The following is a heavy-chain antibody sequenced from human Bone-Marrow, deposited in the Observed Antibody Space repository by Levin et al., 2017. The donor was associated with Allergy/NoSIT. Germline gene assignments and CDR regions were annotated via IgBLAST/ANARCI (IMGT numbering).Heavy chain of an antibody. CDR1: GFPFSSNG. Sequence: LSLTCAASGFPFSSNGMHWVRPAPGKGLEWVAVIYYDGSYKYYADSVKGRFTISRDNSKDTLYLQMNSLRAEDTAVYYCALAGYSSTLLPYYLDSWGLGTLVTVSS. D-gene: IGHD6-13*01. V-gene: IGHV3-33*01. CDR2: IYYDGSYK. CDR3: ALAGYSSTLLPYYLDS. J-gene: IGHJ4*02.